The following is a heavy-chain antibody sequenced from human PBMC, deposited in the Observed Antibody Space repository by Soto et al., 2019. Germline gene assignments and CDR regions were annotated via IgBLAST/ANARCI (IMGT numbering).Heavy chain of an antibody. CDR1: GFTFSSYG. D-gene: IGHD3-3*01. J-gene: IGHJ4*02. CDR3: AKTLLRFLEWYLGS. V-gene: IGHV3-30*18. CDR2: ISYDGSNK. Sequence: QVQLVESGGGVVQPGRSLRLSCAASGFTFSSYGMHWVRQAPGKGLEWVAVISYDGSNKYYADSVKGRFTISRDNSKNTLYLQMNSLRAEDTAVYYCAKTLLRFLEWYLGSWGQGTLVTVSS.